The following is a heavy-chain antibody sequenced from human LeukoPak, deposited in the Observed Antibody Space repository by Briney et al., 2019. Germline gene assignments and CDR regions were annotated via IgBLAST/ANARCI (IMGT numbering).Heavy chain of an antibody. J-gene: IGHJ5*02. CDR1: GFTFDDYA. D-gene: IGHD6-13*01. CDR3: ATYSYSSSRHGWFDP. Sequence: GGSLRLSCAASGFTFDDYAMHWVRQGPGKGLEWVSGISWNSGSIGYADSVKGRFTISRDNAKNSLYLQMNSLRAEDTAVYYCATYSYSSSRHGWFDPWGQGTLVTVSS. CDR2: ISWNSGSI. V-gene: IGHV3-9*01.